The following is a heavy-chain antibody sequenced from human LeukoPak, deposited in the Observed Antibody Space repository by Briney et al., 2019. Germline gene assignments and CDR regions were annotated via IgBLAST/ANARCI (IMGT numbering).Heavy chain of an antibody. CDR2: TDIGGST. CDR3: ARSLDYSSPMDV. D-gene: IGHD2-21*01. V-gene: IGHV3-53*01. J-gene: IGHJ6*02. CDR1: TFTVSSNY. Sequence: GGSLRLSCAASTFTVSSNYMSWVRQAPGKGLEWVSVTDIGGSTYYADSVKGRFTISRDNSKNTLYLQMNSLRVEDTAVYYCARSLDYSSPMDVWGQGTTVTVSS.